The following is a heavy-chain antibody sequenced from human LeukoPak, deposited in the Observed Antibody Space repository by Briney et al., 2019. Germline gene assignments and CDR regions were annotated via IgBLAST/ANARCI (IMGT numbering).Heavy chain of an antibody. J-gene: IGHJ5*02. CDR3: ARGHRLLGYCSSTSCHKSLLDRYNWFDP. CDR1: GGSFSGYY. V-gene: IGHV4-34*01. CDR2: INHSGST. Sequence: SETLSLTCAVYGGSFSGYYWSWIRQPPGKGLEWIGEINHSGSTNYNPSLKSRVTISVDTSKNQFSLKLSSVTAADTAVYYCARGHRLLGYCSSTSCHKSLLDRYNWFDPWGQGTLVTVSS. D-gene: IGHD2-2*01.